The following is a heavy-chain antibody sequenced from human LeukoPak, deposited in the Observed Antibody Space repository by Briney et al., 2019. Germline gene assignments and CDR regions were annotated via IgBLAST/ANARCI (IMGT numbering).Heavy chain of an antibody. D-gene: IGHD6-13*01. CDR2: ISQNSGI. V-gene: IGHV3-23*01. J-gene: IGHJ4*02. CDR1: GFSFTIYA. Sequence: PGGSLRLSCAASGFSFTIYAMSWVRQAPGKGLEWVSSISQNSGIYYADSVKGRFTISSDNSKNTLFLQMNSLRAEDTAVYYCAKDRSGYRISYDFDYWGQGTLVTVSS. CDR3: AKDRSGYRISYDFDY.